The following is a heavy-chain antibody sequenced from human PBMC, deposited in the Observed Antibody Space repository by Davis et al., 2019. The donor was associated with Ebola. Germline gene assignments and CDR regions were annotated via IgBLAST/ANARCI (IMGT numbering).Heavy chain of an antibody. V-gene: IGHV1-8*01. J-gene: IGHJ6*02. CDR3: ARGGYFDWLTRWHYYGMDV. CDR2: MNPNSENT. CDR1: GYTFTTYD. Sequence: AASVKVSCKASGYTFTTYDIHWVRQATGQGLEWMGWMNPNSENTGYAQKFQGRVTMTRGTSISTAYMELSGLRSEDTAVYYCARGGYFDWLTRWHYYGMDVWGQGTTVTVSS. D-gene: IGHD3-9*01.